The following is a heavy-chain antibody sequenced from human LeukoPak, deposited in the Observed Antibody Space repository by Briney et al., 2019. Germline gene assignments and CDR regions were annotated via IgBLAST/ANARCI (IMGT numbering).Heavy chain of an antibody. J-gene: IGHJ4*02. V-gene: IGHV3-48*02. D-gene: IGHD3-10*01. CDR1: GFTFSSFS. CDR3: ARDSLVVRKAHEY. Sequence: QSGGSLRLSCAASGFTFSSFSMSWVRQAPGKGLEWISYISSGSSTRYYAESVKGRFTIFRDNAKKSLYLQMNSLRDEDTAVYYCARDSLVVRKAHEYWGQGTLVTVSS. CDR2: ISSGSSTR.